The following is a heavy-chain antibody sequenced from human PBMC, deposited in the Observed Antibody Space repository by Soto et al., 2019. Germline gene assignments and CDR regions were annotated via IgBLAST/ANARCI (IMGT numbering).Heavy chain of an antibody. CDR2: ISGSGGST. V-gene: IGHV3-23*01. Sequence: LRLSCADSGFTFSSYAMSWVRQTPGKGLEWVSAISGSGGSTYYADSVKGRFTISRDNSKNTLYLQMNSLRVDDTAVYYCAKDRAGTTAFDYWGQGTLVTVS. CDR3: AKDRAGTTAFDY. J-gene: IGHJ4*02. CDR1: GFTFSSYA. D-gene: IGHD1-1*01.